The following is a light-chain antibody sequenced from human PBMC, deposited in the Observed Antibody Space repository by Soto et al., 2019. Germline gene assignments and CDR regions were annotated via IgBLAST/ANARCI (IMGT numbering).Light chain of an antibody. CDR3: QLSRT. J-gene: IGKJ1*01. CDR1: HSVSSSY. CDR2: GAS. V-gene: IGKV3-20*01. Sequence: ENVFTQSPGTLSLSPGERASLSCRASHSVSSSYLAWYQQKPGQAPRLLIYGASSRATGTPDRFSGSGSGTDFTLTISRLEPEDFAVYYCQLSRTFGQGTKVDI.